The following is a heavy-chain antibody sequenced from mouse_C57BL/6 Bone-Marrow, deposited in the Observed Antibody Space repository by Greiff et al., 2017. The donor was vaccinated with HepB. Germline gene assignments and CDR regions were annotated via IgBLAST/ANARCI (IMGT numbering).Heavy chain of an antibody. Sequence: VKLKQPGAELVRPGSSVKLSCKASGYTFTSYWMDWVKQRPGQGLEWIGNIYPSDSETHYNQKFKDKATLTVDKSSSTAYMQLSSLTSEDSAVYYCARSGDYGSSYDAMDYWGQGTSVTVSS. J-gene: IGHJ4*01. CDR2: IYPSDSET. CDR3: ARSGDYGSSYDAMDY. CDR1: GYTFTSYW. V-gene: IGHV1-61*01. D-gene: IGHD1-1*01.